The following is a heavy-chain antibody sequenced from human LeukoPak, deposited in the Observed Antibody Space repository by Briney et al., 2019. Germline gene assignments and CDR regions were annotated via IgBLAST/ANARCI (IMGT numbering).Heavy chain of an antibody. CDR1: GFTFSSYS. CDR2: IGSQSSAV. J-gene: IGHJ4*02. CDR3: AKIPDSSGWYEFDF. V-gene: IGHV3-48*01. Sequence: PGGSLRLPCAASGFTFSSYSMNWVRRAPGKGLEWVSYIGSQSSAVYYADSARGRFTISRDNSKNTLYLQLNSLRADDTAVYYCAKIPDSSGWYEFDFWGQGTLVTVSS. D-gene: IGHD6-19*01.